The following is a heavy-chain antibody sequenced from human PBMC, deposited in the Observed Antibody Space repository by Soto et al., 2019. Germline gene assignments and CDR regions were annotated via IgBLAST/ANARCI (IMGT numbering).Heavy chain of an antibody. CDR1: GFTFSSSS. CDR2: IKQDGSEI. V-gene: IGHV3-7*03. Sequence: GSLRLSCAASGFTFSSSSMSWVRQAPGKGLEWVAKIKQDGSEIHYVGSVKGRFTISRDNVKNSLYLQMNNLSAEDTAVYNCARDKTLHTHDYWGQGTLVTVSS. D-gene: IGHD2-15*01. CDR3: ARDKTLHTHDY. J-gene: IGHJ4*02.